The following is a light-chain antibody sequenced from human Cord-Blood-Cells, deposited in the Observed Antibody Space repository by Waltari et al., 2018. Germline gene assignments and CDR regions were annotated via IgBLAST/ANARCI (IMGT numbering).Light chain of an antibody. CDR3: QQRSNWPPGFT. J-gene: IGKJ3*01. Sequence: EIVLTQSPATLSLSPGERATLSCRASQSVRSYVAWYQQKPGQAPRLLIYDASNKATGIPATVSGSGSGTDYTRTIISLEPEDFAVYHCQQRSNWPPGFTVGPGTKVDIK. CDR2: DAS. V-gene: IGKV3-11*01. CDR1: QSVRSY.